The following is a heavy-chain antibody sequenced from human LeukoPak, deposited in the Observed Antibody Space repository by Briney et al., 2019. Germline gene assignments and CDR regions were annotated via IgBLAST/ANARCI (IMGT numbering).Heavy chain of an antibody. Sequence: PWASVKVSCKASGYTFTSYAMHWVRQAPGQRLEWMGWINAGNGNTKYSQKFQGRVTMTTDTSTSTAYMELRSLRSDDTAVYYCAREYSSGSSSDYWGQGTLVTVSS. J-gene: IGHJ4*02. CDR1: GYTFTSYA. CDR2: INAGNGNT. V-gene: IGHV1-3*01. D-gene: IGHD6-19*01. CDR3: AREYSSGSSSDY.